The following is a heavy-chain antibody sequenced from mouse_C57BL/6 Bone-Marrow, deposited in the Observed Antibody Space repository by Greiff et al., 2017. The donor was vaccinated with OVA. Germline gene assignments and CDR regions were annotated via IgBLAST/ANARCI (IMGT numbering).Heavy chain of an antibody. CDR1: GYTFTSYW. V-gene: IGHV1-50*01. CDR3: ARENYYGSPYAMDY. J-gene: IGHJ4*01. CDR2: IDPSDSYT. D-gene: IGHD1-1*01. Sequence: VQLQQPGAELVKPGASVKLSCKASGYTFTSYWMQWVKQRPGQGLEWIGEIDPSDSYTNYNQKFKGKATLTVDTSSSTAYMQLSSLTSEDSAVYYCARENYYGSPYAMDYWGQGTSVTVSS.